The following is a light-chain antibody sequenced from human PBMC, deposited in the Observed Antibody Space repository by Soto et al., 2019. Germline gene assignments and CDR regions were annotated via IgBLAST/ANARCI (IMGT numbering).Light chain of an antibody. Sequence: QSVLTQPASVSGSPGQSITISCTGTSSDVGGYNYVSWYQQHPGKAPKLMIYDVSNRPSGVSNRFSGSKSGNTASLTISGLQAEDEADYYCSSYTRSSTLPVFGTGTKVTVL. CDR3: SSYTRSSTLPV. CDR1: SSDVGGYNY. J-gene: IGLJ1*01. CDR2: DVS. V-gene: IGLV2-14*01.